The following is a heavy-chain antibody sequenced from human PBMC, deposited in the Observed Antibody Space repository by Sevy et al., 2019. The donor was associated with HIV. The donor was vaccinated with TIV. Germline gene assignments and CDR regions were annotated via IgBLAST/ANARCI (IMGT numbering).Heavy chain of an antibody. J-gene: IGHJ4*02. CDR2: ISYDRSDK. V-gene: IGHV3-30*06. CDR3: ARVFSSYYFDY. CDR1: GFTFGSYG. Sequence: GGSLRLSCAASGFTFGSYGMHWVRQAPGKGLEWVAYISYDRSDKNYAVSVKGRFTISRDNSKNTMFLQLNSLRPEDTAVYYCARVFSSYYFDYWGQGTLVTVSS.